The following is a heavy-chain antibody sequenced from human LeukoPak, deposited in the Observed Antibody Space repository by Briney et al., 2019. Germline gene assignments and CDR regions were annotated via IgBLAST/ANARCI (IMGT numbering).Heavy chain of an antibody. CDR2: IYSGNT. V-gene: IGHV4-61*10. Sequence: SETLSLTCTVSGGSISSGSYYWSWIRQPAGKGLEWIGYIYSGNTNYNPSLKSRVTISIDTSKNQFSLKLSSVTAADTAVYYCATWFEERDYWGQGTLVTVSS. J-gene: IGHJ4*02. D-gene: IGHD3-10*01. CDR3: ATWFEERDY. CDR1: GGSISSGSYY.